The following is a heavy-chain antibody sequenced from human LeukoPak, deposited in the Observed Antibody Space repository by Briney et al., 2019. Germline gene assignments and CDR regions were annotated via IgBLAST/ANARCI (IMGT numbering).Heavy chain of an antibody. J-gene: IGHJ4*02. CDR2: IKQDGREK. Sequence: GGSLRLSCAASGFGFSSHWMSWVRQAPGKGLEWVANIKQDGREKYYVDSVKGRFTISRDNAKNSLYLQMNSLRVEDTAVYYCAATPNYAYFDYWGQGTLVTASS. CDR1: GFGFSSHW. D-gene: IGHD4/OR15-4a*01. CDR3: AATPNYAYFDY. V-gene: IGHV3-7*01.